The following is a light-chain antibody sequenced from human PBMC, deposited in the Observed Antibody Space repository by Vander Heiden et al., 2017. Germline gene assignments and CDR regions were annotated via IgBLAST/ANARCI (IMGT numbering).Light chain of an antibody. CDR1: KLGDKY. Sequence: SYELAQPPSVSVSPGQTASINCSGDKLGDKYACWYQQKPGQSPVLVISQDSKRPSGIPERFSGSNSGNTATLTISGTQAMDEADYYCQAWDSSTVVFGGGTKLTVL. J-gene: IGLJ2*01. CDR2: QDS. CDR3: QAWDSSTVV. V-gene: IGLV3-1*01.